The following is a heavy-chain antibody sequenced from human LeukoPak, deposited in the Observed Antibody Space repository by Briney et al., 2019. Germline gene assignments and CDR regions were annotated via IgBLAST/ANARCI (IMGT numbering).Heavy chain of an antibody. D-gene: IGHD3-10*01. CDR2: ISYDGSNK. Sequence: GGSLRLSCAASGFTFSSYGMHWARQAPGKGLEWVAVISYDGSNKYYADSVKGRFTISRDNSKNTLYLQMNSLRAEDTAVYYCAKRGRFAGNWFDPWGQGTLVTVFS. CDR1: GFTFSSYG. CDR3: AKRGRFAGNWFDP. J-gene: IGHJ5*02. V-gene: IGHV3-30*18.